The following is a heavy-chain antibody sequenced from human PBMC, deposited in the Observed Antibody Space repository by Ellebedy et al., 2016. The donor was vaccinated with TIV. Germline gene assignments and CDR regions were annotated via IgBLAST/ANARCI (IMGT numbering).Heavy chain of an antibody. Sequence: ASVKVSCMASGYTFTSFGISWLRQAPGQGLEWMGWISSYYGNTKYSQNVQGRVTLTTDTPMNTAYMELRSLRSDDTAVYYCARVIGLRDCSGDICSPPPPLDHWGQGALVTVSS. CDR3: ARVIGLRDCSGDICSPPPPLDH. J-gene: IGHJ4*02. CDR2: ISSYYGNT. V-gene: IGHV1-18*04. CDR1: GYTFTSFG. D-gene: IGHD2-15*01.